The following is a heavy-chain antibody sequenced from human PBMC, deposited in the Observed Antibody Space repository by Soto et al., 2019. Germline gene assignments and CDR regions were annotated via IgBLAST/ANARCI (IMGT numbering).Heavy chain of an antibody. CDR2: IRSKANSYAT. V-gene: IGHV3-73*01. J-gene: IGHJ4*02. CDR1: GFTFSGSA. Sequence: GGSLRLSCAASGFTFSGSAMHWVRQASGKGLEWVGRIRSKANSYATAYAASVKGRFTISRDDSKNTAYLQMNSLKTEDTAVYYCTRPGPYYDFWSGYYGWGQGTLVTVSS. CDR3: TRPGPYYDFWSGYYG. D-gene: IGHD3-3*01.